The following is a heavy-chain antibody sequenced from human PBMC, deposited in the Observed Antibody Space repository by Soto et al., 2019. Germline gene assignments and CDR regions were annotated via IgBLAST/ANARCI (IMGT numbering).Heavy chain of an antibody. CDR3: TRDRDLTSLKGYCSSTSCYPYYYYGMDV. V-gene: IGHV3-49*03. Sequence: PGGSLRLSCTASGFTFGDYAMSWFRQAPGKGLEWVGFIRSKAYGGTTEYAASVKGRFTISRDDSKSIAYLQMNSLKTEDTAVYYCTRDRDLTSLKGYCSSTSCYPYYYYGMDVWGQGTTVTVSS. CDR1: GFTFGDYA. J-gene: IGHJ6*02. D-gene: IGHD2-2*01. CDR2: IRSKAYGGTT.